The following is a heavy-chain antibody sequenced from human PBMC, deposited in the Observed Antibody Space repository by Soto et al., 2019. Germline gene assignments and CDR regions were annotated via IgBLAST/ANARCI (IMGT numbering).Heavy chain of an antibody. CDR2: INAGNGDT. CDR3: ARGHNSGWLNLAY. Sequence: WASVKVSCKASGYTFTSYAMHWVRQAPGQRLEWMGWINAGNGDTRYSQKFQGRVTVTRDTSASTAYMELSSLTSEDTAVYYCARGHNSGWLNLAYFGQGTLVTVSS. J-gene: IGHJ4*02. CDR1: GYTFTSYA. D-gene: IGHD6-19*01. V-gene: IGHV1-3*01.